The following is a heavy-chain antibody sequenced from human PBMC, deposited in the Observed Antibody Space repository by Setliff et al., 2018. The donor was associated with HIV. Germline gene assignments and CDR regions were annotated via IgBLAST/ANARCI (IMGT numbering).Heavy chain of an antibody. D-gene: IGHD6-19*01. CDR3: AREEKLSAVAGTMYYYYAIDA. Sequence: SETLSLTCTASGGSIRSDSYYWTWIRQPAGEGLEWIGRIYSSGNTNYNPSLESRVTISVDTSKNQFSLKLSSVTAADTAVYYCAREEKLSAVAGTMYYYYAIDAWGQGTTVTVSS. J-gene: IGHJ6*02. V-gene: IGHV4-61*02. CDR2: IYSSGNT. CDR1: GGSIRSDSYY.